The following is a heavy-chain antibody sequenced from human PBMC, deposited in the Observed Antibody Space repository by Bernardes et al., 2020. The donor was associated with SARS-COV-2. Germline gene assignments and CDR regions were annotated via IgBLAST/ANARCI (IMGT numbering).Heavy chain of an antibody. CDR2: IDSDGSST. CDR1: GFTFSSYW. CDR3: ASPPAAGWVGELDY. Sequence: GGSLSLSCAASGFTFSSYWMHWVRQAPGKGLVWVSRIDSDGSSTNYADSVKGRFTISRDNAKNTLYLQMNSLRAEDTAVYYCASPPAAGWVGELDYWGQGTLVTVSS. J-gene: IGHJ4*02. D-gene: IGHD1-26*01. V-gene: IGHV3-74*01.